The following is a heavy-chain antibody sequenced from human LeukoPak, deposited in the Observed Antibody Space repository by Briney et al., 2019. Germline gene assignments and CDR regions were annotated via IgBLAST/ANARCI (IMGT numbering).Heavy chain of an antibody. D-gene: IGHD6-13*01. V-gene: IGHV3-30*01. CDR2: ISYDGSNK. J-gene: IGHJ5*02. CDR3: ARDPRIAAAGTGGNWFDP. CDR1: GFTFSSYA. Sequence: GGSLRLSCAASGFTFSSYAMHWVRQAPGKGLEWVAVISYDGSNKYYADSVKGRFTISRDNSKNTLYLQMNSLRAEDTAVYYCARDPRIAAAGTGGNWFDPWGQGTLVTVSS.